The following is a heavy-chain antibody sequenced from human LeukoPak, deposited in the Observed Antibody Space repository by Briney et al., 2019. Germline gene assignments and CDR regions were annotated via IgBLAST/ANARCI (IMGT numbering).Heavy chain of an antibody. CDR3: ARQAITMIVGGVFDY. D-gene: IGHD3-22*01. CDR1: GGSISSSSYY. J-gene: IGHJ4*02. V-gene: IGHV4-39*01. Sequence: PSETLSLTCTVSGGSISSSSYYWGWIRQPPGKGLEWIGSIYYSGSTYYNPSLKSRVTISVGTSKNQFSLKLSSVTAADTAVYYCARQAITMIVGGVFDYWGQGTLVTVSS. CDR2: IYYSGST.